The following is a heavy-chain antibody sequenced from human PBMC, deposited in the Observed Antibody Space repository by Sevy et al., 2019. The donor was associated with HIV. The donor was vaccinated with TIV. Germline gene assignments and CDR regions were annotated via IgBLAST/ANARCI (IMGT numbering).Heavy chain of an antibody. CDR2: IRPDGSDK. CDR3: AGGVGLDC. J-gene: IGHJ4*02. CDR1: GFTFSPYW. Sequence: GGSLRLSCAASGFTFSPYWMTWVRQAPGKAVEWVANIRPDGSDKYYVDSVKGRFTISRDNAKNSLYMQMNSLRADETVMYDCAGGVGLDCWGQGALVTVSS. V-gene: IGHV3-7*01. D-gene: IGHD1-26*01.